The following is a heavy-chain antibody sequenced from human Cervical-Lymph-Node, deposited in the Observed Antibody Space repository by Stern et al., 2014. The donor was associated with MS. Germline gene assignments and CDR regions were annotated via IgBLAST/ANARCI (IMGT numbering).Heavy chain of an antibody. D-gene: IGHD2-21*02. CDR3: ARDAYCDADCXXXLDY. J-gene: IGHJ4*02. CDR1: GFTFSGHA. CDR2: ISHDGSNN. Sequence: VQLEESGGGVVQPGRSLRLSCAASGFTFSGHAMHWVRQAPGKGLEWVAVISHDGSNNYYADSVKGRFTISRDNSNNTIYLQMNSLRPEDTAVYYCARDAYCDADCXXXLDYWGQGTLVAVSS. V-gene: IGHV3-30*01.